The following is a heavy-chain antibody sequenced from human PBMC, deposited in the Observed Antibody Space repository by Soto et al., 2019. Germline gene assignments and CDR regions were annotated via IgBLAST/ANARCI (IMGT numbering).Heavy chain of an antibody. J-gene: IGHJ5*02. V-gene: IGHV3-23*01. CDR3: AKGGALRYFDWLNWFDP. Sequence: EVQLLESGGGLVQPGGSLRLSCAASGFTFSSYAMSWVRQAPGKGLEWVSAISGSGGSTYYADSVKGRFTISRDNSKNTLYLQMNSLRAEDTAVYYCAKGGALRYFDWLNWFDPWGQGTLVTVSS. D-gene: IGHD3-9*01. CDR2: ISGSGGST. CDR1: GFTFSSYA.